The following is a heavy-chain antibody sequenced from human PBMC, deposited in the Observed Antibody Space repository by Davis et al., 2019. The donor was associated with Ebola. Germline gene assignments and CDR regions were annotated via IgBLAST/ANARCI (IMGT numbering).Heavy chain of an antibody. V-gene: IGHV5-51*01. Sequence: GESLKISCKASGYSFTSYWIGWVRQMPGKGLEWMGIIYPADSHTRYSPSFQGQVTISADKSISTAYLQWSSLKASDTAMYYCARVAAAGKNYYYYAMDVWGKGTTVTVSS. CDR3: ARVAAAGKNYYYYAMDV. CDR1: GYSFTSYW. CDR2: IYPADSHT. J-gene: IGHJ6*04. D-gene: IGHD6-13*01.